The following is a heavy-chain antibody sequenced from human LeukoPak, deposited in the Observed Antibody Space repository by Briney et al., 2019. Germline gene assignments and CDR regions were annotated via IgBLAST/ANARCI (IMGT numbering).Heavy chain of an antibody. J-gene: IGHJ4*02. D-gene: IGHD3-10*01. CDR1: EFTFSVYW. CDR2: INEDESER. Sequence: GGSLRLSCAASEFTFSVYWMTWVRQAPGRWLEWVANINEDESERYHVDSVKGRFTISRDNAKNSLYLQMNFLRAEDTAVYYCARVQIYGSRSYYRALDYWGQGTLVTVSS. CDR3: ARVQIYGSRSYYRALDY. V-gene: IGHV3-7*04.